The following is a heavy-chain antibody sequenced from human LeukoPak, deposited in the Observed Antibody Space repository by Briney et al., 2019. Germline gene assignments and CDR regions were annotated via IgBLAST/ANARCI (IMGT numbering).Heavy chain of an antibody. J-gene: IGHJ4*02. CDR3: AKPLTGGGSWPPFDS. Sequence: GGSLRLSCEASGFTFSSCTLTWVRQAPGTGLEWVSSISSSSGYIYYADSVKGRFTISRDNAKRSLSLQMNSLRDEDTAVYYCAKPLTGGGSWPPFDSWGQGTLVTVSS. CDR1: GFTFSSCT. V-gene: IGHV3-21*04. D-gene: IGHD2-15*01. CDR2: ISSSSGYI.